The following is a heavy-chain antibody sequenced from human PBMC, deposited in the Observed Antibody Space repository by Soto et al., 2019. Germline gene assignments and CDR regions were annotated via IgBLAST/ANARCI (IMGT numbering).Heavy chain of an antibody. J-gene: IGHJ6*02. CDR1: GYVITNGYL. CDR2: ISHSGDT. Sequence: SETLSLTCAVSGYVITNGYLWGWIRQPPGKELEWIGTISHSGDTYYNPSLKSRVTISIDTAKNHLSLILSSVTAADTATYYCTRIYCTTTSCFINGMDVWGQGTTVTVYS. D-gene: IGHD2-2*01. CDR3: TRIYCTTTSCFINGMDV. V-gene: IGHV4-38-2*01.